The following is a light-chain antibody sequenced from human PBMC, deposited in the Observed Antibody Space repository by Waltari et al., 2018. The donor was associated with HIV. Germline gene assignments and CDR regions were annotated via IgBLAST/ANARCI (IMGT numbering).Light chain of an antibody. J-gene: IGLJ2*01. CDR1: KSTVGGST. CDR2: GDG. V-gene: IGLV1-44*01. Sequence: QSVLTQPPSASGTPGRRVTISCSGSKSTVGGSTVSWFQHLPGTAPKLSGTAPTPLLFGDGQRPSGGPDRFAGCPSGTSASLAISGLQSEDEADYYCATWDGSLNGVLFGGGTKLTVL. CDR3: ATWDGSLNGVL.